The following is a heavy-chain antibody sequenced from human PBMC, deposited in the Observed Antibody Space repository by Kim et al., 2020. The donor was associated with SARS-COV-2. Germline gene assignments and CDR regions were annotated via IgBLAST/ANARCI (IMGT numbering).Heavy chain of an antibody. V-gene: IGHV1-58*01. J-gene: IGHJ3*02. CDR3: AADPSSSDAFDI. D-gene: IGHD6-19*01. Sequence: TYAQKFQERVTLTRDISTSTAYMELSSLRSEDTAVYYCAADPSSSDAFDIWGQGTMVTFSS.